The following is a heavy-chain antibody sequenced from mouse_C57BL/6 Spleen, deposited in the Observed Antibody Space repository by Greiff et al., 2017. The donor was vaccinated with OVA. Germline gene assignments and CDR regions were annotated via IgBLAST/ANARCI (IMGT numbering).Heavy chain of an antibody. CDR3: AREVTTVVDPFAY. CDR2: ISDGGSYT. D-gene: IGHD1-1*01. J-gene: IGHJ3*01. V-gene: IGHV5-4*01. Sequence: EVQLVESGGGLVKPGGSLKLSCAASGFTFSSYAMSWVRQTPEKRLEWVATISDGGSYTYYPDNVKGRFTISRDNAKNNLYLQMSHLKSEDTAMYYCAREVTTVVDPFAYWGQGTLVTVSA. CDR1: GFTFSSYA.